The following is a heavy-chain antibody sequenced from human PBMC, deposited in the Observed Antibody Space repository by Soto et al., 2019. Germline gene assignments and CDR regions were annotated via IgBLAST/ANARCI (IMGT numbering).Heavy chain of an antibody. Sequence: PSETLSLTCTVSGVVLGSDAYYWSWIRQHPGKGLEWIGYIYHSGRTYYNPSLKSRVTISVDRSKNQFSLKLSSVTAADTAVYYCARGRGYSGYDSYANWFDPWGQGTLVTVSS. CDR3: ARGRGYSGYDSYANWFDP. CDR1: GVVLGSDAYY. D-gene: IGHD5-12*01. V-gene: IGHV4-30-2*01. CDR2: IYHSGRT. J-gene: IGHJ5*02.